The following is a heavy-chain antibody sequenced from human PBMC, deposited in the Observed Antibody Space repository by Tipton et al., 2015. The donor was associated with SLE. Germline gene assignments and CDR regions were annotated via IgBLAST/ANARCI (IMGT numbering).Heavy chain of an antibody. J-gene: IGHJ4*02. CDR2: ISSSGSTI. CDR3: ARAGYSSGWYGDYFDY. CDR1: GFTFSSYE. V-gene: IGHV3-48*03. D-gene: IGHD6-19*01. Sequence: SLRLSCAASGFTFSSYEVNWVRQAPGKGLEWVSYISSSGSTIYYADSVKGRFTISRDNAKNSLYLQMNSLRAEDTAVYYCARAGYSSGWYGDYFDYWGQGTLVTVSS.